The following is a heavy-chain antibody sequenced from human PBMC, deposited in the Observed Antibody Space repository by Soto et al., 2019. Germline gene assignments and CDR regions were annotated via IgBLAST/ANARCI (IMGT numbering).Heavy chain of an antibody. D-gene: IGHD3-22*01. CDR2: IWYDGSNK. Sequence: QVQLVESGGGVVQPGRSLRLSCAASGFTFSSYGMHWVRQAPGKGLEWVAVIWYDGSNKYYADSVKGRFTISRDNSKNTLYLQMNSLRAEDTAVYYCARVGYYDSSGHFDYWGQGTQVTVSS. V-gene: IGHV3-33*01. J-gene: IGHJ4*02. CDR3: ARVGYYDSSGHFDY. CDR1: GFTFSSYG.